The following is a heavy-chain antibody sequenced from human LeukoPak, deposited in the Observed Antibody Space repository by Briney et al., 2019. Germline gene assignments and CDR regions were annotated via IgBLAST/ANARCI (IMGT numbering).Heavy chain of an antibody. J-gene: IGHJ6*03. V-gene: IGHV3-30*04. CDR1: GFTFSRYA. CDR2: ISYDGSNK. Sequence: PGGSLRLSCAASGFTFSRYAIHWVRQAPGKGLEWVTIISYDGSNKYYADSVKGRFTISRDNSKNTLNLQMNSLRAEDTAVYYCARAGRGGSGRYADPPQYYYYYMDVWGEGTTVTVSS. D-gene: IGHD3-10*01. CDR3: ARAGRGGSGRYADPPQYYYYYMDV.